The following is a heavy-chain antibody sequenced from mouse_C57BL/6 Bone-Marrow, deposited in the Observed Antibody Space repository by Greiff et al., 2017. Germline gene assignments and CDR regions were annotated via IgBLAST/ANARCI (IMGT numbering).Heavy chain of an antibody. CDR3: ARHEEGYSNYVSWFAY. J-gene: IGHJ3*01. D-gene: IGHD2-5*01. Sequence: VQLQESGAELVKPGASVKLSCKASGYTFTEYTIHWVKQRSGQGLEWIGWFYPGSGSIKYNEKFKDKATLTADKSSSTVYMELSRLTSEDSAVYFCARHEEGYSNYVSWFAYWGQGTLVTVSA. CDR1: GYTFTEYT. V-gene: IGHV1-62-2*01. CDR2: FYPGSGSI.